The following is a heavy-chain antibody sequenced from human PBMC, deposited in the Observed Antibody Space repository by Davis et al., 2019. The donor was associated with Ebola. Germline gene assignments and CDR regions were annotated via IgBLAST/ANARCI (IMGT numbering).Heavy chain of an antibody. CDR2: ISYSGTT. J-gene: IGHJ4*02. V-gene: IGHV4-39*02. D-gene: IGHD3-22*01. CDR1: GGSISSSHY. Sequence: PSETLSLTCTVSGGSISSSHYWNWIRQTPGKGLEWIGTISYSGTTYYSPSLKSRVTISVDTSRNHLSLRLSSVTAADTAVYYCVTDLGGYFDSSGVFDYWGQGTLVSVSS. CDR3: VTDLGGYFDSSGVFDY.